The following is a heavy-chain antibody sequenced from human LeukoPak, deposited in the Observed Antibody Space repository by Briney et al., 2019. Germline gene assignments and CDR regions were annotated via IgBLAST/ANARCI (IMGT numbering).Heavy chain of an antibody. Sequence: GGSLRLSCAASGFIFNNYGLIWVRQAPGKGLEWVSAISNDGGGTNYADFVKGRFTISRDNSKNTLFLQMNSLRAEDTSLYYCAKGSSGYFVDLWGQGTLVTVSS. J-gene: IGHJ5*02. D-gene: IGHD3-22*01. CDR1: GFIFNNYG. CDR3: AKGSSGYFVDL. CDR2: ISNDGGGT. V-gene: IGHV3-23*01.